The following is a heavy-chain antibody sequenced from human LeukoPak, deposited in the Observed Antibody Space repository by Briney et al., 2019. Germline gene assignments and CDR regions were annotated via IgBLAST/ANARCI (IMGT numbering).Heavy chain of an antibody. V-gene: IGHV3-9*01. D-gene: IGHD3-3*01. CDR2: ISWNSGSI. Sequence: GGSLRLSCAASGFTFDDYAMHWVRQAPGKGLEWVSGISWNSGSIGYADSVKGRFTISRDNAKNSLYLQMNSLRAEDTAVYYCARGSEWSSGVSDYWGQGTLVTVSS. J-gene: IGHJ4*02. CDR3: ARGSEWSSGVSDY. CDR1: GFTFDDYA.